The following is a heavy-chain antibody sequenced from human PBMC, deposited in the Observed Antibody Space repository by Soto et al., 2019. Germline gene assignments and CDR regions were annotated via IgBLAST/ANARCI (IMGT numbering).Heavy chain of an antibody. V-gene: IGHV3-23*01. J-gene: IGHJ4*02. D-gene: IGHD3-9*01. CDR1: GFSFAGYA. CDR3: AKTETFNGYYNAFDY. Sequence: SLRLSCAASGFSFAGYALTWVRLAPGKGLEWVASISGGGGSTYYADSVKVRFSISRDNSNRMVYLQMGSLTAGDTAVYYCAKTETFNGYYNAFDYWGQGTRVTVSS. CDR2: ISGGGGST.